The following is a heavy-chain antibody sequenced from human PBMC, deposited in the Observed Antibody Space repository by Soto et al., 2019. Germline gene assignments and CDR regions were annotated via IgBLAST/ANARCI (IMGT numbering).Heavy chain of an antibody. CDR3: ASTFPGSGPRDPLG. D-gene: IGHD3-16*01. CDR2: ISSSSSYT. V-gene: IGHV3-11*06. J-gene: IGHJ4*02. CDR1: GLTFSDYY. Sequence: SGGSLRLSCAASGLTFSDYYMSWIRQAPGKGLEWVSYISSSSSYTNYADSVKGRFTISRDNAKNSLYLQMNSLRAEDTAVYYCASTFPGSGPRDPLGWGQGTLVTVSS.